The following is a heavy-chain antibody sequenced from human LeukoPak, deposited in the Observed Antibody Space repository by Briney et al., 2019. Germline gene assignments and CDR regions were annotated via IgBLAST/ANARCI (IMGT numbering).Heavy chain of an antibody. CDR3: ARHEGTGYYYMDV. J-gene: IGHJ6*03. V-gene: IGHV4-59*08. CDR1: GGSISGHY. Sequence: SETLSLTCTVSGGSISGHYWTWIRQPPGKGLEWIGYIYDIGSTTYNPSLKSRVTISVDTSKNQFSLKLSSVTAADTAVYYCARHEGTGYYYMDVWGKGTTVTISS. CDR2: IYDIGST.